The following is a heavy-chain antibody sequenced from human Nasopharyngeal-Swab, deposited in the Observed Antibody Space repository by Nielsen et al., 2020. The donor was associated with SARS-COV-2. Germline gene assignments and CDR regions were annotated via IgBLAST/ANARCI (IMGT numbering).Heavy chain of an antibody. CDR2: IYPGDSDT. CDR1: GYRFISYW. D-gene: IGHD3-22*01. Sequence: GGSLRLSCKGSGYRFISYWIGWVRQMPGKGLEWMGIIYPGDSDTRYSPSFQGQVTISADKSINTAYLQWSSLKASDTVMYYCARTAIEGGYYRGDAFDIWGQGTMVTVSS. V-gene: IGHV5-51*01. CDR3: ARTAIEGGYYRGDAFDI. J-gene: IGHJ3*02.